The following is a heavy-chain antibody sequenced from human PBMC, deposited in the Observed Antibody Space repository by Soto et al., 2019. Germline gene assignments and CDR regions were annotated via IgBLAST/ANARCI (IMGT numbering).Heavy chain of an antibody. D-gene: IGHD6-19*01. J-gene: IGHJ4*02. V-gene: IGHV1-3*01. CDR3: VREDSSGWYGLGNFDY. CDR1: GYTFTSYA. Sequence: ASVKVSCKASGYTFTSYAMHWVRQAPGQRLEWMGWINAGNGNTKYSQKFQGRVTITRDTSASTAYMELSSLRSEDTAVYYCVREDSSGWYGLGNFDYWGQGTLVTVSS. CDR2: INAGNGNT.